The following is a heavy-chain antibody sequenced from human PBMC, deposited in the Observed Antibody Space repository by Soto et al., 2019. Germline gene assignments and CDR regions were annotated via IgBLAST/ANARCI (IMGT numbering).Heavy chain of an antibody. D-gene: IGHD3-22*01. CDR2: FEPEDGET. J-gene: IGHJ4*02. CDR3: ATERQSGWNYFDY. V-gene: IGHV1-24*01. CDR1: GYTLTELS. Sequence: ASVKVSCKVSGYTLTELSMHWVRQAPGKGLEWMGGFEPEDGETIYAQKFQGRVTMTADTSTDTAYMELSSLRSEDKAVYYCATERQSGWNYFDYWGQGTLVTVSS.